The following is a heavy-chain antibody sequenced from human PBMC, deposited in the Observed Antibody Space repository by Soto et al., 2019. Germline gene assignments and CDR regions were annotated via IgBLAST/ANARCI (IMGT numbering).Heavy chain of an antibody. J-gene: IGHJ4*02. V-gene: IGHV3-30*18. CDR1: GFTFSSYG. D-gene: IGHD6-13*01. Sequence: QVQLVESGGGVVQPGRSLRLSCAASGFTFSSYGMHWVRQAPGKGLEWVAVISYDGSNKYYADSVKGRFTISRDNSKKTLYLQMNSLRAEDTAVYYCAKNYGSWYGGYYFDYWDQGALVTVSS. CDR3: AKNYGSWYGGYYFDY. CDR2: ISYDGSNK.